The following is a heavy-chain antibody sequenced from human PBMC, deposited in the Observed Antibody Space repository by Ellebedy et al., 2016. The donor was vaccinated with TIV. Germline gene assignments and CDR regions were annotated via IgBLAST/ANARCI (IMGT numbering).Heavy chain of an antibody. V-gene: IGHV1-69*13. J-gene: IGHJ4*02. CDR3: ARPIGDILTGPFDY. Sequence: ASVKVSCKASGGTFSSYAISWVRQAPGQGLEWMGGIIPIFGTANYAQKFQGRVTITADESTSTAYMELSSLRSEDTAVYYCARPIGDILTGPFDYWGQGTLVTVSS. D-gene: IGHD3-9*01. CDR2: IIPIFGTA. CDR1: GGTFSSYA.